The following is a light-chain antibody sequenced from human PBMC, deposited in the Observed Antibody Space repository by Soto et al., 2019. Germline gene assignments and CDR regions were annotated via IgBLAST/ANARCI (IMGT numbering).Light chain of an antibody. CDR1: QSVSNNY. CDR3: QQYGSSGT. CDR2: GAS. J-gene: IGKJ1*01. V-gene: IGKV3-20*01. Sequence: EIVCSNSPCTLSLSQGERATLSCRASQSVSNNYLAWYQQKPGQAPRLLIYGASNRATGIPDRFSGSGSGTDFTLTISRLEPEDFAVYYCQQYGSSGTFGHGTKVDIK.